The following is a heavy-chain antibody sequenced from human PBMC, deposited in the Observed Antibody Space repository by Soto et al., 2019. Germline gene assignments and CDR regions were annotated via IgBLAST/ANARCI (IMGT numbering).Heavy chain of an antibody. CDR3: AKDHYSNYVGPLDY. CDR1: GFTFSSYA. Sequence: GGSLRLSCAASGFTFSSYAMRWVRQAPGKGLEWVSAISGSGGSTYYADSVKGRFTISRDNSKNTLYLQMNSLRAEDTAVYYCAKDHYSNYVGPLDYWGQGTLVTVSS. CDR2: ISGSGGST. D-gene: IGHD4-4*01. J-gene: IGHJ4*02. V-gene: IGHV3-23*01.